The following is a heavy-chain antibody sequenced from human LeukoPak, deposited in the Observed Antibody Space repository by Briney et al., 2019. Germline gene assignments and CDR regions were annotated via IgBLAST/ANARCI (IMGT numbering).Heavy chain of an antibody. CDR3: ANYPSLRIAVDIAEVGY. CDR2: ISGSGGST. V-gene: IGHV3-23*01. CDR1: GFTFSSYA. J-gene: IGHJ4*02. Sequence: GGSLRLSCAASGFTFSSYAMSWVRQAPGKGLEWVSAISGSGGSTYYADSVKGRFTISRDNSKNTLYLQMNSLRAEDTAVYYCANYPSLRIAVDIAEVGYWGQGTLVTVSS. D-gene: IGHD5-12*01.